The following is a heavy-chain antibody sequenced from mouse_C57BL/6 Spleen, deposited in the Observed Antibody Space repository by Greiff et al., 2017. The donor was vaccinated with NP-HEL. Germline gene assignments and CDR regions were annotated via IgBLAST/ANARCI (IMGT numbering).Heavy chain of an antibody. CDR2: IYPRDGSA. V-gene: IGHV1-85*01. D-gene: IGHD1-1*01. Sequence: QVQLQQSGPELVKPGASVKLSCKASGYTFTSYDINWVKQRPGQGLEWIGWIYPRDGSAKYNEKVKGKATLTVDTSSSTAYMELHSLTSEDSAVYFCARSGATVVATRLYFDYWGQGTTLTVSS. CDR3: ARSGATVVATRLYFDY. CDR1: GYTFTSYD. J-gene: IGHJ2*01.